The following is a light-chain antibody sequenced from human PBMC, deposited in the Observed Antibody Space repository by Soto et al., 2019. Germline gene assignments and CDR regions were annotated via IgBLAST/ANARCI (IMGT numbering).Light chain of an antibody. CDR2: AAS. Sequence: DIQMTQSPSSLSASVGDRVTITCRASQSISSYLDWYQQKPGKAPKLLIYAASSLQSGVPSRFSARGSGTDFTLTISSLQPEDFATYYCQQSYSTPYTFGQWTKVDTK. J-gene: IGKJ2*01. V-gene: IGKV1-39*01. CDR1: QSISSY. CDR3: QQSYSTPYT.